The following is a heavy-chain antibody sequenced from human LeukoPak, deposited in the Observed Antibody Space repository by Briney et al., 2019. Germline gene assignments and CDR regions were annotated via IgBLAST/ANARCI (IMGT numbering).Heavy chain of an antibody. CDR1: GYIFSSLG. D-gene: IGHD4-17*01. CDR3: ARDRVFTGPTLKVDY. V-gene: IGHV1-18*01. J-gene: IGHJ4*02. CDR2: TSPYNGNT. Sequence: ASVKVSCKASGYIFSSLGISWVRQAPGQGLEWIGWTSPYNGNTVYIDKLQGRVTMTTDSSTATVYMELRSLRSDDTAVYYCARDRVFTGPTLKVDYWGQGTLVTVSS.